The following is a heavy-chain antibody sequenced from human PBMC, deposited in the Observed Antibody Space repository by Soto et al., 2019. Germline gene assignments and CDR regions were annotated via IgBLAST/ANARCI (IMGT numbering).Heavy chain of an antibody. CDR3: AKDTGRRSDFRKAFNV. V-gene: IGHV3-23*01. CDR2: ISVSGSTT. Sequence: PGGSLRLSCAASGFTFSSFAMHWVRQAPGKGLEWVSAISVSGSTTSYADSVKGRFTISRDYSKNTLYLQMNTLRAEDTAVYFCAKDTGRRSDFRKAFNVWGQGAVVTVSS. CDR1: GFTFSSFA. D-gene: IGHD4-4*01. J-gene: IGHJ3*01.